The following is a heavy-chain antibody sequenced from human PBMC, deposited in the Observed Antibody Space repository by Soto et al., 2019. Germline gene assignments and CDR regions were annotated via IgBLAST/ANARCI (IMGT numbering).Heavy chain of an antibody. CDR2: IYPGDSDT. CDR3: ARHVIVDVPVTTTYYYYYYYMDV. J-gene: IGHJ6*03. CDR1: GYSFTSYW. Sequence: GESLKISCKGSGYSFTSYWIGWVRQMPGKGLEWMGIIYPGDSDTRYSPSFQGQVTISADKSISTAYLQWSSLKASDTAMYYCARHVIVDVPVTTTYYYYYYYMDVWGKGTTVTVSS. D-gene: IGHD4-17*01. V-gene: IGHV5-51*01.